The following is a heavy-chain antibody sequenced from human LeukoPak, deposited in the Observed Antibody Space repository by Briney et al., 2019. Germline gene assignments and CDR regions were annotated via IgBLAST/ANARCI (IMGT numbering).Heavy chain of an antibody. V-gene: IGHV3-15*01. CDR1: GFTFSNAW. CDR3: TTWSSQFDY. D-gene: IGHD6-6*01. CDR2: IISKTDGGTT. J-gene: IGHJ4*02. Sequence: GGSLRLSCAASGFTFSNAWMTWVRQAPGEGLECIGFIISKTDGGTTASATPVKGRSTVSREDPKNTLYLQMNSLETEDTAVYYCTTWSSQFDYWGQGTLVTVSS.